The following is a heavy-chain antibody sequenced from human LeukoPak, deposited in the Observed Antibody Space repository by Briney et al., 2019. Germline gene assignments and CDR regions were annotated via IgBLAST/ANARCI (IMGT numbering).Heavy chain of an antibody. V-gene: IGHV4-4*02. J-gene: IGHJ4*02. CDR1: GGSISSSNW. CDR2: INHSGST. CDR3: ARLKGSSWRYYFDY. D-gene: IGHD6-13*01. Sequence: SGTLSLTCAVSGGSISSSNWWSWVRQPPGKGLEWIGEINHSGSTYYNPSLKSRVTISVDTSKNQFSLKLSSVTAADTAVYYCARLKGSSWRYYFDYWGQGTLVTVSS.